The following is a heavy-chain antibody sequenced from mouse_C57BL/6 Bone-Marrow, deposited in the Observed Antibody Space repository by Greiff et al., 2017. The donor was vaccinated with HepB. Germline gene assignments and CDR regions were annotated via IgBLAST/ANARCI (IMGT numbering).Heavy chain of an antibody. CDR2: ISDGGSYT. J-gene: IGHJ2*01. CDR1: GFTFSSYA. CDR3: ARGPLYYGYYFDY. V-gene: IGHV5-4*01. D-gene: IGHD1-1*01. Sequence: EVQRVESGGGLVKTGGSLKLSCAASGFTFSSYAMSWVRQTPEKRLEWVATISDGGSYTYYPDNVKGRFTISRDNAKNNLYLQMSHLKSEDTAMYYCARGPLYYGYYFDYWGQGTTLTVSS.